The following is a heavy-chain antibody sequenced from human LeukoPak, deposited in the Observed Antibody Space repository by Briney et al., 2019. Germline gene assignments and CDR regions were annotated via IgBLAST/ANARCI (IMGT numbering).Heavy chain of an antibody. V-gene: IGHV1-69*13. CDR1: GGTFSSYA. D-gene: IGHD4-17*01. CDR3: ARDTYDYGDYRWFDP. J-gene: IGHJ5*02. Sequence: ASVKVSCKASGGTFSSYAISWVRQAPGQGLEWMGGIIPIFGTANYAQKFQGRVTITADESTSTAYMELSSLRSEDTAVYYCARDTYDYGDYRWFDPWGQGTLVTVSS. CDR2: IIPIFGTA.